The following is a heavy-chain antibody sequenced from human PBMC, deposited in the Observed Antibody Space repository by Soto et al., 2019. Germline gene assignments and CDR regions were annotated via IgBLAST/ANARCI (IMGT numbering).Heavy chain of an antibody. D-gene: IGHD6-13*01. J-gene: IGHJ4*02. CDR3: ARDRGGYSSSWYYFDF. Sequence: QVQLVQSGAEVKQPGSSVKVSCKASGGTFSSYAISWVRQAPGQGLEWMGGIIPIFGTANYAQQFQGRVTITADESRSTADMELSSLRSEDTAVYYCARDRGGYSSSWYYFDFWGQGTLVTVSS. CDR2: IIPIFGTA. V-gene: IGHV1-69*01. CDR1: GGTFSSYA.